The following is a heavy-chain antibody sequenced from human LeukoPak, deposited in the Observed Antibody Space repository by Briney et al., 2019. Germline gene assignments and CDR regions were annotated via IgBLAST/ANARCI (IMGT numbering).Heavy chain of an antibody. Sequence: ASVKVSCKASGYTFTGYYMHWVRQAPGQGLEWMGWINPNSGGTNYAQKFRGRVTMTRDTSISTAYMELSRLRSDDTAVYYCARAVAVAGTWIRSTGDYWGQGTLVTVSS. D-gene: IGHD6-19*01. CDR2: INPNSGGT. CDR3: ARAVAVAGTWIRSTGDY. V-gene: IGHV1-2*02. J-gene: IGHJ4*02. CDR1: GYTFTGYY.